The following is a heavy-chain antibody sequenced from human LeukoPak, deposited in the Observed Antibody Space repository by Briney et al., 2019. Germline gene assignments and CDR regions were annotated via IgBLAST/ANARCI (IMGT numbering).Heavy chain of an antibody. V-gene: IGHV1-46*01. D-gene: IGHD6-25*01. CDR3: AREGAAEAKNFDY. CDR2: INLNAVTT. CDR1: GYTFTNYY. J-gene: IGHJ4*02. Sequence: ASVKVSCKASGYTFTNYYIHWMRQAPGQGLEWVGIINLNAVTTRYAQKFQGRITVTRDTSTSTVYMELSSLRSEDTAVYFCAREGAAEAKNFDYWGQGTLVIVSS.